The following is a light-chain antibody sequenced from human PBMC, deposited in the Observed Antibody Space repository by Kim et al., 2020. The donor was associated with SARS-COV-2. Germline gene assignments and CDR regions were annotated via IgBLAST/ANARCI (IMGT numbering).Light chain of an antibody. CDR1: QSVANNF. J-gene: IGKJ4*01. CDR2: GVS. V-gene: IGKV3-20*01. CDR3: QQFSNSLS. Sequence: EIVLTQSPGTLSLSPGERATLSCRASQSVANNFLAWYQQRPGQAPRLLIYGVSIRAADTPDRFSGSGSGTDFTLTISRLQPEDFGVYYCQQFSNSLSFGGVTKVDIK.